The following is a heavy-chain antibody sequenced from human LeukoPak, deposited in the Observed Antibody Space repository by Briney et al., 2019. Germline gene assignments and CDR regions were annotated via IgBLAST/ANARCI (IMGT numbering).Heavy chain of an antibody. CDR1: GFTFSSYS. V-gene: IGHV3-23*01. Sequence: GGSLRLSCAASGFTFSSYSMNWVRQAPGKGLEWVSAISGSGDSTSYGDSVKGRFIISRDNSKNMLYLQMNSLRAEDTAMYYCVKDGEDGNYFLYYFDYWGQGTLVTVSS. CDR2: ISGSGDST. CDR3: VKDGEDGNYFLYYFDY. D-gene: IGHD1-7*01. J-gene: IGHJ4*02.